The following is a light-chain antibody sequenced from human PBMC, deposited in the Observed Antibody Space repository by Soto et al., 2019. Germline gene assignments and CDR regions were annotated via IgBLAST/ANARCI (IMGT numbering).Light chain of an antibody. J-gene: IGKJ5*01. CDR3: QQYDDLTIT. CDR1: QDISHY. Sequence: DLPMTQSPSSPSASVGATVTITGQASQDISHYLNWYQQQPGKALKLLIYDASNLHPGVPSRFRGSGSGTEFSFNITSLQPEDVATYYCQQYDDLTITFSQGTRLEIK. CDR2: DAS. V-gene: IGKV1-33*01.